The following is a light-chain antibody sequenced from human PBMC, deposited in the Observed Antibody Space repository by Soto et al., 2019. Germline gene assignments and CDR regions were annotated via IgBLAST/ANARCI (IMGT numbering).Light chain of an antibody. V-gene: IGKV3D-15*01. Sequence: ESVLTQSPGTLSLSPGERATLSCRASQSVSSNYLAWYQQKPGQAPRLLIYGASTRATGIPDRFSGSGSGTEFTLTISSLQSEDFAVYYCQQYNNWPPRYTFGQGTKVDIK. CDR3: QQYNNWPPRYT. CDR1: QSVSSN. J-gene: IGKJ2*01. CDR2: GAS.